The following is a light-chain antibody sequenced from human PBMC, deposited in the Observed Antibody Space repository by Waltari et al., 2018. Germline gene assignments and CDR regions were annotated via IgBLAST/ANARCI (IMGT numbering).Light chain of an antibody. J-gene: IGKJ1*01. Sequence: EIVLTQSPGILSLSPGERATLSCRASQSVSRALAWYQQKPGQAPRLLIYGASNRATGIPDRFSGGGSGTDVSLTISRLEPEDFAVYYCQHYVRLPATFGQGTKVEIK. CDR2: GAS. V-gene: IGKV3-20*01. CDR1: QSVSRA. CDR3: QHYVRLPAT.